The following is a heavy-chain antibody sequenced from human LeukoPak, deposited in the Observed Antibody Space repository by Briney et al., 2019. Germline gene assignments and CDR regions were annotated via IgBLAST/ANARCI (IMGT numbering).Heavy chain of an antibody. CDR2: IIPIFGTA. V-gene: IGHV1-69*05. Sequence: ASVKVSCKASGGTFSSYAISWVRQAPGQGLEWMGGIIPIFGTANYAQKFQGRVTITTDESTSTAYMELSSLRSEDTAVYYCARHVGVYSNYADYWGQGTLVTVSS. CDR3: ARHVGVYSNYADY. CDR1: GGTFSSYA. J-gene: IGHJ4*02. D-gene: IGHD1-26*01.